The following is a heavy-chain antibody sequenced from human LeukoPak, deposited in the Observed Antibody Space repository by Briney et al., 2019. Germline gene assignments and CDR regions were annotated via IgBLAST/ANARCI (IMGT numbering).Heavy chain of an antibody. J-gene: IGHJ3*02. Sequence: SETLSLTCAVSGGSISSGGYSWSWIRQPPGKGLEWIGYIYHSGSTYYNPSLKSRVTISVDRSKHQFSLKLSSVTAADTAVYYSARGGGTVVTPSDAFDIWGQGTMVTVSS. CDR3: ARGGGTVVTPSDAFDI. CDR2: IYHSGST. CDR1: GGSISSGGYS. D-gene: IGHD4-23*01. V-gene: IGHV4-30-2*01.